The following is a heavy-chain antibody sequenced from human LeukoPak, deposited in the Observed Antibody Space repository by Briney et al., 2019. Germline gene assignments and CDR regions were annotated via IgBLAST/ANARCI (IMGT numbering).Heavy chain of an antibody. V-gene: IGHV4-38-2*02. CDR3: ARVFLYYYYYMDV. CDR2: VFHSGST. CDR1: GYSISSGYY. D-gene: IGHD3-3*01. J-gene: IGHJ6*03. Sequence: SETLSLTCSVTGYSISSGYYWGWIRQPPGKGLEWIGSVFHSGSTHYNPSLKSRATISVDTSKNQFSLKLSSVSAADTAVYYCARVFLYYYYYMDVWGEGTSVTVSS.